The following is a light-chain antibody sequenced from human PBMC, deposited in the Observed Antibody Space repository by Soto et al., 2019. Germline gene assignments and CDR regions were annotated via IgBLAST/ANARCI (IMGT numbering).Light chain of an antibody. V-gene: IGLV2-14*02. CDR1: TSDVGSYNL. CDR2: EVS. J-gene: IGLJ1*01. Sequence: QSALTQPASVSGSPGQSITISCTGTTSDVGSYNLVSWYQQHPGKAPKLIIYEVSERPSGVSTRFSGSKSGNMASLTISGLQAEDEADYYCSSYTTSDPYVFGSGTKVTVL. CDR3: SSYTTSDPYV.